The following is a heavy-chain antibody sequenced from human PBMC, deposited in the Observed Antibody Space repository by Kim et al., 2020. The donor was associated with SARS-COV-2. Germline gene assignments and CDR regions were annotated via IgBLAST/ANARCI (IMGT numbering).Heavy chain of an antibody. CDR2: IYYSGST. CDR1: GGSISSGGYY. V-gene: IGHV4-31*03. Sequence: SETLSLTCTVSGGSISSGGYYWSWIRQHPGKGLEWIGYIYYSGSTYYNPSLKSRVTISVDTSKNQFSLKLSSVTAADMAVYYCARNYYDSSGYYYPFDYWGQGTLVTVSS. D-gene: IGHD3-22*01. J-gene: IGHJ4*02. CDR3: ARNYYDSSGYYYPFDY.